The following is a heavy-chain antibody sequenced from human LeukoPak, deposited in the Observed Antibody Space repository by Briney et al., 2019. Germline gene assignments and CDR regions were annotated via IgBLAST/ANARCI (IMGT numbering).Heavy chain of an antibody. D-gene: IGHD5-24*01. CDR2: FDPEDGET. CDR1: GGTFSSYA. V-gene: IGHV1-24*01. J-gene: IGHJ4*02. CDR3: ATVEQMALSY. Sequence: ASVKVSCKASGGTFSSYAISWVRQAPGQGLEWMGGFDPEDGETIYAQKFQGRVTMTEDTSTDTAYMELSSLRSEDTAVYYCATVEQMALSYWGQGTLVTVSS.